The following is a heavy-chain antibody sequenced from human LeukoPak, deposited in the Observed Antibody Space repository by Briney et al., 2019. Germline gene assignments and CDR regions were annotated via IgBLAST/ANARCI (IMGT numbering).Heavy chain of an antibody. D-gene: IGHD3-22*01. J-gene: IGHJ4*02. CDR1: GYTFTSYG. CDR2: ISAYNGNT. Sequence: ASVKVSCKASGYTFTSYGISWVRQAPGQGLEWMGWISAYNGNTNYAQKLQGRVTMTTDTSTSTAYMELRSLRSDDTAVYYCARDRGHYYDSSGYYQSGKIDYWGQGTLVTVSS. CDR3: ARDRGHYYDSSGYYQSGKIDY. V-gene: IGHV1-18*01.